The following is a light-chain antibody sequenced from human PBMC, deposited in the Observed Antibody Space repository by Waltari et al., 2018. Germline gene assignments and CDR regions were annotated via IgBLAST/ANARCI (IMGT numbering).Light chain of an antibody. Sequence: QSALTQPASVSGSPGQSITISCTGTNSDVGNYNLVSWYQQHPGKAPKLLIYEGRKRPSGVSNRFSGSKLGNTASLTISGLQADDEADYYCCSYAGSSTYWVFGGGTKLTVL. J-gene: IGLJ3*02. CDR3: CSYAGSSTYWV. CDR1: NSDVGNYNL. CDR2: EGR. V-gene: IGLV2-23*01.